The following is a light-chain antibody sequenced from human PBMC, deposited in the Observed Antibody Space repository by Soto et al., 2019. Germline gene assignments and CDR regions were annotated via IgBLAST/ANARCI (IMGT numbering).Light chain of an antibody. CDR3: SSYRTGSAFYV. Sequence: QSALTQPASVSGPPGQSITISCTGTSSDVGDYNYVSWYQHHPGKAPKLIIYEVRNRPSGVPNRFSGAKSGNTASLTISGLQAEDEADYYCSSYRTGSAFYVFGSGTKVTVL. V-gene: IGLV2-14*01. J-gene: IGLJ1*01. CDR1: SSDVGDYNY. CDR2: EVR.